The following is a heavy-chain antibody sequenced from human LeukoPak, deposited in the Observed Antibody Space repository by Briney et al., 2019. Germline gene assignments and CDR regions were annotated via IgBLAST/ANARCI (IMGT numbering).Heavy chain of an antibody. Sequence: SETLSLTCAVYGGSFSGYYLSWIRQPPGKGLEWIGEINHSGSTNYNPSLKSRVTISVDTSKNQFSLKLSSVTAANTAVYYCARVLTIFGVVGDYWGQGTLVTVSS. CDR3: ARVLTIFGVVGDY. CDR2: INHSGST. D-gene: IGHD3-3*01. V-gene: IGHV4-34*01. J-gene: IGHJ4*02. CDR1: GGSFSGYY.